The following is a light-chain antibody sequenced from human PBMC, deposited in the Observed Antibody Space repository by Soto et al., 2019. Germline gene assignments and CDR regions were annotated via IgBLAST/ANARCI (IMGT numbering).Light chain of an antibody. CDR1: QSIARY. V-gene: IGKV1-39*01. Sequence: DIQMTQSPSSMSASVGDRVTITCRASQSIARYLNGYQQKPGKAPKLLIYAASSLQSGVPSRFSASGSGTDFTLTISSLQPEDSATYYCQQTSRPPPTFGQGTKLEIK. CDR2: AAS. J-gene: IGKJ2*01. CDR3: QQTSRPPPT.